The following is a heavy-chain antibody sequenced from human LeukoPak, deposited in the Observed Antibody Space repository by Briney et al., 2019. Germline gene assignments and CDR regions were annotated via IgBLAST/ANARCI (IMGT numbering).Heavy chain of an antibody. V-gene: IGHV3-20*04. J-gene: IGHJ4*02. CDR3: ARAPITSPFYFDY. Sequence: GGSLRLSCTASGFAFDEHGMSWVRQVPGKGLEWVSGINWCGGSTGYADPLRGRFTISRDNAKNSLYLQMDSLRAEDTALYYCARAPITSPFYFDYWGQGTLVTVSS. D-gene: IGHD2-2*01. CDR2: INWCGGST. CDR1: GFAFDEHG.